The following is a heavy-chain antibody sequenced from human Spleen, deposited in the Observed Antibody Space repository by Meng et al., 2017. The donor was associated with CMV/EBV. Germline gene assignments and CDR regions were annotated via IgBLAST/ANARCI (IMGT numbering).Heavy chain of an antibody. V-gene: IGHV3-21*01. J-gene: IGHJ6*02. CDR3: ARDNKDYDFWSGPNYYYYYYGMDV. CDR2: ISSSSSYI. D-gene: IGHD3-3*01. Sequence: GESLKISCAASGFTFSSYSMNWVRQAPGKGLEWVSSISSSSSYIYYADSVKGRFTISRDNAKNSLYLQMNSLRAEDTAVYYCARDNKDYDFWSGPNYYYYYYGMDVWGQGTTVTVSS. CDR1: GFTFSSYS.